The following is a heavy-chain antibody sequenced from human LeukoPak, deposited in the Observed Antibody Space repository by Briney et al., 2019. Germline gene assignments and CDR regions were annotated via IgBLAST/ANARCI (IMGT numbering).Heavy chain of an antibody. J-gene: IGHJ3*02. Sequence: SETLSLTCTVSGGSISYFYWSWIRQPAGKGLEWIGRIYTSGSTNYNPSLKSRVTMSVDTSKKQFSLKLSSVTAADTAVYYCARSDGYGLVGIWGQGTMVTVSS. CDR1: GGSISYFY. D-gene: IGHD3-10*01. CDR2: IYTSGST. CDR3: ARSDGYGLVGI. V-gene: IGHV4-4*07.